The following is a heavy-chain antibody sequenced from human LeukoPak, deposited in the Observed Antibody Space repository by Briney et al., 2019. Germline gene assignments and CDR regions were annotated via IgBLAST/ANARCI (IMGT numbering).Heavy chain of an antibody. D-gene: IGHD5-18*01. V-gene: IGHV4-4*07. CDR3: ARDMSGYSYGLYWYFDL. CDR1: GGSISSYY. J-gene: IGHJ2*01. CDR2: IYTSGST. Sequence: SETLSLTCTVSGGSISSYYWSWIRQPAGKGLEWIGRIYTSGSTNYNPSLKSRVTISVDTSKNQFSLKLSSVTAADTAVYYCARDMSGYSYGLYWYFDLWGRGILVTVSS.